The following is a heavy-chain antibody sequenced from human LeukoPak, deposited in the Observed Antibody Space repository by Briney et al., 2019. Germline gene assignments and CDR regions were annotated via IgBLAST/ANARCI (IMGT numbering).Heavy chain of an antibody. CDR2: IIPIFGTA. V-gene: IGHV1-69*05. CDR1: GGTFSSYA. Sequence: SVKVSCKASGGTFSSYAISWVRQAPGQGLEWRGGIIPIFGTANYAQKFQGRVTITTDESTSTAYMELSSLRSEDTAVYYCARDIGFVVVPAAIGWFGPWGQGTLVTVSS. CDR3: ARDIGFVVVPAAIGWFGP. J-gene: IGHJ5*02. D-gene: IGHD2-2*02.